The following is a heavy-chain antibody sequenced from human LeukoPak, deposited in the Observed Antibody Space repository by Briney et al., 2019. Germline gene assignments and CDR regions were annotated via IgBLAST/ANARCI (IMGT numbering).Heavy chain of an antibody. V-gene: IGHV3-7*03. CDR1: PPPPTSPR. CDR3: ARERWDIAVAGTGYYYYYGMDV. D-gene: IGHD6-19*01. Sequence: PTPPPAAPPPPPTSPRLSSPPPPPGQGPESPPHTTQAGSEKYYVDSVKGRFTISRGNAKNSLYLQMNSLRAEDTAVYYCARERWDIAVAGTGYYYYYGMDVWGQGTTVTVSS. J-gene: IGHJ6*02. CDR2: TTQAGSEK.